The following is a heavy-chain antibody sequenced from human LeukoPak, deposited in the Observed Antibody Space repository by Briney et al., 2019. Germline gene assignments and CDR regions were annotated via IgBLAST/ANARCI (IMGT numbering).Heavy chain of an antibody. Sequence: SESLSLTCAVYGGSFSGYYWSWLRQPPGKGLEWIGEINHSGSTNYNPSLKSRVTISGDTSKNQFSLKLRSVTAADTAMYYCARLYGSGSYYRHWGQGTLVTVSS. D-gene: IGHD3-10*01. CDR2: INHSGST. V-gene: IGHV4-34*01. CDR1: GGSFSGYY. J-gene: IGHJ4*02. CDR3: ARLYGSGSYYRH.